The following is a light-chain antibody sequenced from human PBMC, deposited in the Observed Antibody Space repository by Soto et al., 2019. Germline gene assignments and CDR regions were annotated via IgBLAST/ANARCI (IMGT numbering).Light chain of an antibody. Sequence: EIVLTQSPATLSLSPGEGATLSCRASQSVSSYLAWYQQKPGQAPRLLIYDASNRATGIPARFSGSGSGTDFTLTISSLEPEDFAVYYCQQRSTRITFGQGTRLEIK. CDR3: QQRSTRIT. J-gene: IGKJ5*01. CDR2: DAS. V-gene: IGKV3-11*01. CDR1: QSVSSY.